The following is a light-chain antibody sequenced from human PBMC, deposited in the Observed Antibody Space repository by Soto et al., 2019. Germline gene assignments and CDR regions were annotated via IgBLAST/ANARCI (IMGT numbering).Light chain of an antibody. CDR2: GAS. CDR3: QQYGSSPYT. J-gene: IGKJ2*01. V-gene: IGKV3-20*01. Sequence: EIVLTQSPAPLPLPPGEKAPLPCRPSQSVTSSSLAWYQQKPGQAPRLLINGASSRATGIPDRFSGSGSGTDFTLTISRLEPEDFAVYYCQQYGSSPYTFGQGTKLEIK. CDR1: QSVTSSS.